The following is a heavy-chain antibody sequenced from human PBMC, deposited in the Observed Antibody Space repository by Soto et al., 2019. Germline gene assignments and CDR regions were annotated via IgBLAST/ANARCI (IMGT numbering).Heavy chain of an antibody. J-gene: IGHJ6*01. CDR1: GFTFSDHY. D-gene: IGHD1-26*01. CDR2: SRNRVNSHTT. CDR3: TRGLLGGAPSYTFHGMDV. V-gene: IGHV3-72*01. Sequence: EVQLVESGGGLVQPGGSLRLSCAASGFTFSDHYMDWVRQAPGKGLEWVARSRNRVNSHTTEYAASVKGRFTISRDESKSSLYLQMNIPKIEDTAVYYCTRGLLGGAPSYTFHGMDVWGQGTTVTVSS.